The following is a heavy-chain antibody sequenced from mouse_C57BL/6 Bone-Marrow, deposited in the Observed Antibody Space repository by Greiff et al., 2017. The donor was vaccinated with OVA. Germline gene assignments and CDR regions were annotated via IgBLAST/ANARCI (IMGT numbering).Heavy chain of an antibody. D-gene: IGHD1-1*01. CDR3: AFYYGSSYRYFDV. Sequence: SGYSFPDYNMNWVKQRNGKSLEWIGVINPNYGTTSYNQKFKGKATLTVDQSSSTAYMQLNSLTSEDSAVYYCAFYYGSSYRYFDVWGTGTTVTVSS. J-gene: IGHJ1*03. CDR2: INPNYGTT. V-gene: IGHV1-39*01. CDR1: GYSFPDYN.